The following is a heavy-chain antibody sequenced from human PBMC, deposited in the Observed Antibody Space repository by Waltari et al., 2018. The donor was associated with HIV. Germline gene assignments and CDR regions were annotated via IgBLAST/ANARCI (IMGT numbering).Heavy chain of an antibody. V-gene: IGHV3-33*01. D-gene: IGHD6-13*01. CDR1: GFTPSSHG. J-gene: IGHJ4*02. CDR3: ARKYSSSWGAPFDY. CDR2: IWYDGSKK. Sequence: QVQLVESGGGVVQPGRSLRLSCATPGFTPSSHGLHGVRQAPGKGLEWVTVIWYDGSKKYYADSVKGRFTISRDNSKNTLYLQMNSLRIEDTAVYYCARKYSSSWGAPFDYWGQGTLVTVSS.